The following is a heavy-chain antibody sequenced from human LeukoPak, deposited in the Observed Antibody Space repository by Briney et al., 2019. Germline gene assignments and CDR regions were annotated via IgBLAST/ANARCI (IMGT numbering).Heavy chain of an antibody. Sequence: PGGSLRLSCAASGFTFSSYWMSWVRQAPGKGLEWVANIKQDGSEKYYVDSVKGRFTISRDNAKNSLYLQMNFLRTEDKALYYCAKGSGTYQGPFDHWGQGILVTVSS. J-gene: IGHJ4*02. D-gene: IGHD1-1*01. CDR2: IKQDGSEK. CDR3: AKGSGTYQGPFDH. V-gene: IGHV3-7*03. CDR1: GFTFSSYW.